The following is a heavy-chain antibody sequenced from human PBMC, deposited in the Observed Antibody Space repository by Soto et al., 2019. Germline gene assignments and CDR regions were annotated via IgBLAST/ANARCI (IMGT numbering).Heavy chain of an antibody. D-gene: IGHD2-21*02. CDR3: ARDLWGYCGTDCYPLDV. V-gene: IGHV4-59*01. CDR2: MYNTGST. J-gene: IGHJ6*02. CDR1: AGSPRRTE. Sequence: PETLCLTCSVSAGSPRRTERAWCRQPPGKGLEWIGYMYNTGSTVYNPSFKSRVTISVDTSKNQFSLKLNSVTAADTAVYYCARDLWGYCGTDCYPLDVWGQGTTVT.